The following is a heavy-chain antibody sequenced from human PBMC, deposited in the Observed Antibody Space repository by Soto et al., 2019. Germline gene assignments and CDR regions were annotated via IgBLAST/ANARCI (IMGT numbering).Heavy chain of an antibody. Sequence: SETLSLTCAVYGGSFSGYYWSWIRQPPGKGLEWIGEINHSGSTNYNPSIKSRVTISVDTSKNQFSLKLSSVTAADTAVNYCARVVPAAMLYYYYGMDVWGQGTTVTVSS. J-gene: IGHJ6*02. CDR2: INHSGST. D-gene: IGHD2-2*01. CDR1: GGSFSGYY. V-gene: IGHV4-34*01. CDR3: ARVVPAAMLYYYYGMDV.